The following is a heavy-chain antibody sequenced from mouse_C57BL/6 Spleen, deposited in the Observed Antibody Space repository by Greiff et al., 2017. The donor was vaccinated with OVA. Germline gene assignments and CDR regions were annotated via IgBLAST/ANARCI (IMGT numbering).Heavy chain of an antibody. CDR2: IHPSDSDT. CDR3: AISDYSNYWFAY. J-gene: IGHJ3*01. CDR1: GYTFTSYW. V-gene: IGHV1-74*01. Sequence: QVQLQQPGAELVKPGASVKVSCKASGYTFTSYWMHWVKQRPGQGLEWIGRIHPSDSDTNYNQKFKGKATLTVDKPSSTAYMQLSSLTSEDSAVYYCAISDYSNYWFAYWGQGTLVTVSA. D-gene: IGHD2-5*01.